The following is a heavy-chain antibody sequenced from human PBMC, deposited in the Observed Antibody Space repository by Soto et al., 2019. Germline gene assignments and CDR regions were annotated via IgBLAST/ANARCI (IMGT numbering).Heavy chain of an antibody. Sequence: QPGGSLRLSCAASGFTFSSYAMHWVRQAPGKGLEWVAVISYDGSNKYYADSVKGRFTISRDNSKNTLYLQMNSLRAEDTAVYYCATYSGYSSGWFRARYYGMDVWGQGTTVTVSS. V-gene: IGHV3-30-3*01. J-gene: IGHJ6*02. CDR1: GFTFSSYA. CDR3: ATYSGYSSGWFRARYYGMDV. D-gene: IGHD6-19*01. CDR2: ISYDGSNK.